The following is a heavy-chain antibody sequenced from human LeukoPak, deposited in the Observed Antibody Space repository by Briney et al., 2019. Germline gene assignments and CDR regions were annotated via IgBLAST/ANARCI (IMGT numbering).Heavy chain of an antibody. CDR1: GYSFSSNW. Sequence: GESLKISCKGSGYSFSSNWIGWVRQMPGKGLEWMGIIYPDDSDTRYSPSFQGQVTISADKSISTAYLQWSSLKASGTAMYYCARHPSDSRYCSGGTCYAPLFDYWGQGTLVTVPS. CDR2: IYPDDSDT. J-gene: IGHJ4*02. CDR3: ARHPSDSRYCSGGTCYAPLFDY. D-gene: IGHD2-15*01. V-gene: IGHV5-51*01.